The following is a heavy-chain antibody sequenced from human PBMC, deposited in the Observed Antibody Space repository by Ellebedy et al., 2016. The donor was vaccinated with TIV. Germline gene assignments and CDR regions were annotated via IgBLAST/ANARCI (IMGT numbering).Heavy chain of an antibody. CDR3: ARELVAGRVFDY. CDR2: IYHSGST. Sequence: MPLETLSLTCGVSGGSISSSNWWSWVRQPPGKGLEWIGEIYHSGSTNYNPSLKSRVTISVDKSKNQFSLKLSSVTAADTAVYYCARELVAGRVFDYWGQGTLVTVSS. V-gene: IGHV4-4*02. D-gene: IGHD6-19*01. CDR1: GGSISSSNW. J-gene: IGHJ4*02.